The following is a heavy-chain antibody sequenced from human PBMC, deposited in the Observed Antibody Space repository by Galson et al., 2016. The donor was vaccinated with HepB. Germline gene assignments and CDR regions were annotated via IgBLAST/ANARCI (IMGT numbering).Heavy chain of an antibody. CDR2: MKQDGSEK. D-gene: IGHD3-3*01. CDR1: GFTFSDYW. V-gene: IGHV3-7*03. J-gene: IGHJ4*02. Sequence: SLRLSCAASGFTFSDYWMHWVRQAPGKGLEWVANMKQDGSEKYYVDSVKGRFTISRDNAENSLYLQMNSLRAEDTAVYYCARSYDFWSGYNQMYWGQGTLVTVSS. CDR3: ARSYDFWSGYNQMY.